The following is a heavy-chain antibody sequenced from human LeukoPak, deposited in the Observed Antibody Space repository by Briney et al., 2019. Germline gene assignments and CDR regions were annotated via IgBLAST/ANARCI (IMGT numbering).Heavy chain of an antibody. V-gene: IGHV3-23*01. J-gene: IGHJ4*02. CDR3: AKARALVVVAATNY. Sequence: PGGSLRLSCAASGFTFSNYAMSWVRQAPGKGLEWVSAISGGGNSTYYADSVKGRFTISRDNSKNTLFLQMNSLRAEDTAVYYCAKARALVVVAATNYWGQGTLVTVSS. CDR2: ISGGGNST. D-gene: IGHD2-15*01. CDR1: GFTFSNYA.